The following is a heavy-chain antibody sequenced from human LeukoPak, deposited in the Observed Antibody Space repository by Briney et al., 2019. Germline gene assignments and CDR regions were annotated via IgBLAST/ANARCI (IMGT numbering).Heavy chain of an antibody. V-gene: IGHV4-61*05. Sequence: SETLSLTCTVSGGSISSSSYYWGWIRQPPGKGLEWIGYIYYSGSTNYNPSLKSRVTISVDTSKNQFSLKLSSVTAADPAVYYCARGGATTLDYWGQGTLVTVSS. D-gene: IGHD5-24*01. J-gene: IGHJ4*02. CDR1: GGSISSSSYY. CDR3: ARGGATTLDY. CDR2: IYYSGST.